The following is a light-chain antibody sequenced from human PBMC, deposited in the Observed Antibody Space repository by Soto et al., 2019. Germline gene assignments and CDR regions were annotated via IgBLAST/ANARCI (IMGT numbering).Light chain of an antibody. V-gene: IGKV3-11*01. CDR1: QSISFY. Sequence: EIVLTQSPATLSLSSGERATLSCRASQSISFYLTWYQHKPGQAPRLLIYDASNRATGIPARFSGSGYGTDFTLTLSSLEPEDFAVYYCQQRSNWPTFGQGTRLEIK. CDR2: DAS. J-gene: IGKJ5*01. CDR3: QQRSNWPT.